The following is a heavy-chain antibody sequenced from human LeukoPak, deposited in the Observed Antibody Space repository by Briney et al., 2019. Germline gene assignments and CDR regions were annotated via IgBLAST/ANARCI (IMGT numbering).Heavy chain of an antibody. CDR1: GFTFSNHW. CDR3: SGDPGDY. Sequence: GGSLRISCAASGFTFSNHWMGWIRQAPGKGLEWVANIKQDGGETYYVDSVEGRFTISRDNAKNSLFLQMSSLRAEDTAVYFCSGDPGDYWGQGTLVTVSS. V-gene: IGHV3-7*01. D-gene: IGHD7-27*01. J-gene: IGHJ4*02. CDR2: IKQDGGET.